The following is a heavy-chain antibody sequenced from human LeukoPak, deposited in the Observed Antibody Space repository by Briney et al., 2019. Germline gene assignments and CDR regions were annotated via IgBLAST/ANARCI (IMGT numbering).Heavy chain of an antibody. CDR1: GFTFNNYA. Sequence: PGGSLRLSCAASGFTFNNYAMSWVRQVPGKGLEWVAAITGGGGSTFHADSVKGRFTISRDNSENTLYLQMNTLRADDTALYFCVKGSGTACPYYFDYWGQGTLVAVSS. V-gene: IGHV3-23*01. J-gene: IGHJ4*02. CDR2: ITGGGGST. D-gene: IGHD5-18*01. CDR3: VKGSGTACPYYFDY.